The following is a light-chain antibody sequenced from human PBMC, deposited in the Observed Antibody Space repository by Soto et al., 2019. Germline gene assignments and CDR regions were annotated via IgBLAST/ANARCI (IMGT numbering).Light chain of an antibody. CDR2: DVS. V-gene: IGLV2-14*03. CDR3: CSYTTSNTPQIV. J-gene: IGLJ1*01. Sequence: QSALTQPASVSGSPGQSITISCTGTSSDVVGYNYVSWYQQHPGKAPKFMIYDVSNRPSGVSNRFSGSKSGNTASLTISGLQAEDEADYYCCSYTTSNTPQIVFGTGTKLTVL. CDR1: SSDVVGYNY.